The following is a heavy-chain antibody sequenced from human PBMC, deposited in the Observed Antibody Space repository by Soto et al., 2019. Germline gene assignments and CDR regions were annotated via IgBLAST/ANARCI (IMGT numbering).Heavy chain of an antibody. D-gene: IGHD6-19*01. J-gene: IGHJ3*02. V-gene: IGHV3-48*01. CDR1: GFTFSSYS. CDR2: ISSSSSTI. Sequence: GGSLRLSCAASGFTFSSYSMNWVRQAPGKGLEWVSYISSSSSTIYYADSVKGRFTISRDNAKNSLYLQMNSLRAEDTAVYYCARACGSGWFDAFDIWGQGTMVTVSS. CDR3: ARACGSGWFDAFDI.